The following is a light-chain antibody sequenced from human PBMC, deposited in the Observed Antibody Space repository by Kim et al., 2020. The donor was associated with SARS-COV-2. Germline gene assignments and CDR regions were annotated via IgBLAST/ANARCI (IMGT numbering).Light chain of an antibody. CDR3: QQYDNWPPWT. J-gene: IGKJ1*01. CDR1: QSVNNN. V-gene: IGKV3-15*01. CDR2: GAS. Sequence: EVVMTQSPVTLSGSLGGRATLFCRASQSVNNNLAWYQQKPGQAPRLLIYGASTRATGIPARFSGSGSGTEFTLTINSLQSEDFAVYYFQQYDNWPPWTFGLGTKVDIK.